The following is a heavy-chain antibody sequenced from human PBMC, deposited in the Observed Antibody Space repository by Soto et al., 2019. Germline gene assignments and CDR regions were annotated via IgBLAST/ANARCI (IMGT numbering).Heavy chain of an antibody. D-gene: IGHD6-19*01. CDR3: TTSSGWYVHTTNGMDV. Sequence: GGSLRLSCAASGFTFSNAWMNWVRQAPGKGLEWVGRIKSKTDGGTTDYAAPVKGRFTISSDDSKNTLYLQMNSLKTEDTAVYYCTTSSGWYVHTTNGMDVWGQGTTVTVSS. CDR1: GFTFSNAW. V-gene: IGHV3-15*07. J-gene: IGHJ6*02. CDR2: IKSKTDGGTT.